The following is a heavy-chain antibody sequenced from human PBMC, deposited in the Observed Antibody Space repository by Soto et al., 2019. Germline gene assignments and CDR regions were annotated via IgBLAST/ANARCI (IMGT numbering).Heavy chain of an antibody. J-gene: IGHJ6*02. D-gene: IGHD1-26*01. CDR3: VKGERGRYYKQGLDV. CDR1: GYIFDSYA. CDR2: ISGSGGSR. Sequence: EVLLLESGGGLVQPGGSLRLSCAASGYIFDSYAMSWVRQAPGKGLEWVSTISGSGGSRYYADSVKGRFTISRDNSKNTLYLQMNSLRDEDTAVYYCVKGERGRYYKQGLDVWGQGTTVTVSS. V-gene: IGHV3-23*01.